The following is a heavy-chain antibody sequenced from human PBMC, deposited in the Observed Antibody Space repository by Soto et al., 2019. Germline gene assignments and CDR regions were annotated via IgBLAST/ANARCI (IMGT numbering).Heavy chain of an antibody. D-gene: IGHD3-22*01. CDR1: GFTFSSYG. J-gene: IGHJ1*01. V-gene: IGHV3-33*01. CDR3: ARKLYDSSGYHHFQH. Sequence: PGGSLRLSCAASGFTFSSYGMHWVRQTPGKGLEWVAVIWYDGSNKYNADSVKGRFTISRDHSKNTLYLRMNSLRAEDTAVYYCARKLYDSSGYHHFQHWGQGTLVTVSS. CDR2: IWYDGSNK.